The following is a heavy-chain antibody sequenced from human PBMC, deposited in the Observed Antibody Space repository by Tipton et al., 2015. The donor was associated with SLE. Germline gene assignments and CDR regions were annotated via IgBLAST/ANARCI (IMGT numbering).Heavy chain of an antibody. D-gene: IGHD3-3*01. V-gene: IGHV4-39*01. CDR1: GGSISSISYY. Sequence: TLSLTCTVSGGSISSISYYWGWIRQPPGKGLEWIGSMYYSGSTYYNPSLKSRVTISVDTSKNQFSLKLSSVTAADTAVYYCARPLPRSYYDYWCGYHSWFDPWGQGTLVTGSS. CDR3: ARPLPRSYYDYWCGYHSWFDP. CDR2: MYYSGST. J-gene: IGHJ5*02.